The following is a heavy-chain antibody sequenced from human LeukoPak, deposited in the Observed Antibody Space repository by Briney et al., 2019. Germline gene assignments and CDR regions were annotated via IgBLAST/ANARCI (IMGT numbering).Heavy chain of an antibody. CDR3: ARYGSASHTYYSYYGMDV. D-gene: IGHD3-10*01. Sequence: SVNVSCKASVYTFTSYGISWVRQAPGQGLDWMGWISAYNGNTNYAQKLHGRVTMTTDTSTSTAYMELRSLRSDDPAVYYCARYGSASHTYYSYYGMDVWGKGTTVTVSS. V-gene: IGHV1-18*04. CDR1: VYTFTSYG. J-gene: IGHJ6*04. CDR2: ISAYNGNT.